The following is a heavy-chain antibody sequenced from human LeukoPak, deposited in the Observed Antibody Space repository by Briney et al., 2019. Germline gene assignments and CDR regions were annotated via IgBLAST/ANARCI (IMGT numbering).Heavy chain of an antibody. CDR1: GGSISSSSYY. CDR3: ARRPYSSSWYYYMDV. V-gene: IGHV4-39*01. D-gene: IGHD6-13*01. Sequence: PSETLSLTCTVSGGSISSSSYYWGWIRQPPGKGLEWIRSIYHSGSTYYNPSLKSRVTISVDTSKNQFSLKLSSVTAADTAVYYCARRPYSSSWYYYMDVWGKGTTVTVSS. CDR2: IYHSGST. J-gene: IGHJ6*03.